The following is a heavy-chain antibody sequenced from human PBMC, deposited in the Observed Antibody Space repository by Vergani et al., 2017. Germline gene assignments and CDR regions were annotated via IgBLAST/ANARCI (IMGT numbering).Heavy chain of an antibody. V-gene: IGHV1-69*01. CDR1: GGTFSSYA. CDR3: AGTDPGYSYGCLSVRRLNY. J-gene: IGHJ4*02. Sequence: QVQLVQSGAEVKKPGSSVTVSCKASGGTFSSYAISWVRQAPGQGLEWMGGIIPIFGTANYAQKFKGRVTITADESTSTAYMELSSLRSEDTAVYYCAGTDPGYSYGCLSVRRLNYWGQGTLVTVSS. CDR2: IIPIFGTA. D-gene: IGHD5-18*01.